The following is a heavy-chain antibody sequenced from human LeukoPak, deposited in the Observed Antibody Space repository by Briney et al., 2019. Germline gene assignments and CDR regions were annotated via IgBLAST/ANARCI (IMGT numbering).Heavy chain of an antibody. CDR1: GGSISSYY. V-gene: IGHV4-59*01. J-gene: IGHJ4*02. CDR3: ATEYYDFWSGIYYFDY. CDR2: IYYSGST. Sequence: SETLSLTCTVSGGSISSYYWSWIWQPPGKRLEWIGYIYYSGSTNYNPSLKSRVTISVDTSKNQFSLKLSSVTAADTAVYYCATEYYDFWSGIYYFDYWGQGTLVTVSS. D-gene: IGHD3-3*01.